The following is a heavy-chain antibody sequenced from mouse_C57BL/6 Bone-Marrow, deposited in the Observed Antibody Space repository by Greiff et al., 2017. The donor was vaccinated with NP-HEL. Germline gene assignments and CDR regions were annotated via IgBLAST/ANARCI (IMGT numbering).Heavy chain of an antibody. J-gene: IGHJ1*03. D-gene: IGHD1-1*01. CDR2: IDPSDSYT. V-gene: IGHV1-69*01. CDR3: AREGHYYGSSYWYFDV. Sequence: QVQLKQPGAELVMPGASVKLSCKASGYTFTSYWMHWVKQRPGQGLEWIGEIDPSDSYTNYNQKFKGKSTLTVDKSSSTAYMQLSILTSEDSAVYYCAREGHYYGSSYWYFDVWGTGTTVTVSS. CDR1: GYTFTSYW.